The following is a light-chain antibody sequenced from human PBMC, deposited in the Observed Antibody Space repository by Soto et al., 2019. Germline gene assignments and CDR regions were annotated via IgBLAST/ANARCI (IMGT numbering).Light chain of an antibody. Sequence: QSALTQPASVSGSPGRSVTISCTGSSSDIGGFNYVSWYQHLPGRAPKLIIYDVTNRPSGISYRFSASKSGGTASLTISGLPAEDEGYYYCTSYSSSTTHVVFGRGTKLIVL. V-gene: IGLV2-14*03. J-gene: IGLJ2*01. CDR2: DVT. CDR3: TSYSSSTTHVV. CDR1: SSDIGGFNY.